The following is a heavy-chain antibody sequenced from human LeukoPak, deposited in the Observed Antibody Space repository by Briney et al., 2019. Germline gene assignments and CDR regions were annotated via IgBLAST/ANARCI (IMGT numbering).Heavy chain of an antibody. CDR3: ARLNYYDSSGYQRTLDY. CDR2: TYYRSKWYN. CDR1: GDSVSSNSAG. V-gene: IGHV6-1*01. D-gene: IGHD3-22*01. Sequence: SQTLSLTCAISGDSVSSNSAGWNWIRQSPSRGLECLGRTYYRSKWYNDYAVSVKSRITINPDTSKNQFSLQLNSVTPEDTAVYYCARLNYYDSSGYQRTLDYWGQGTLVTVSS. J-gene: IGHJ4*02.